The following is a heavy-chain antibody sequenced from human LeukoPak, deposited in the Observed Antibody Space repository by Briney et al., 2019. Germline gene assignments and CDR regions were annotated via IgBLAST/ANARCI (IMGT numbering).Heavy chain of an antibody. CDR1: GGSFSGYY. J-gene: IGHJ5*02. V-gene: IGHV4-34*01. CDR2: INHSGST. Sequence: SETLSLTCAVYGGSFSGYYWSWLRQPPGKGLEWIGEINHSGSTNYNPPLTSRVAISLDTSNNQSSLKLSSGTAAVTAVYYCARGGGYNWFDPWGQGTLVTVSS. CDR3: ARGGGYNWFDP.